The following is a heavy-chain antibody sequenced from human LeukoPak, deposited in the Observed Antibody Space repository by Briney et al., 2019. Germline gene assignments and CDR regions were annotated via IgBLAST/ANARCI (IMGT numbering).Heavy chain of an antibody. Sequence: GGSLRLSCAASGFTFSSYSMNWVRQAPGKGLEWVSSISSSSSYIYYVDSVKGRFTISRDNAKNSLYLQMNSLRAEDTAVYYCARAYDIVGATELDYWGQGTLVTVSS. CDR3: ARAYDIVGATELDY. J-gene: IGHJ4*02. CDR1: GFTFSSYS. V-gene: IGHV3-21*01. D-gene: IGHD1-26*01. CDR2: ISSSSSYI.